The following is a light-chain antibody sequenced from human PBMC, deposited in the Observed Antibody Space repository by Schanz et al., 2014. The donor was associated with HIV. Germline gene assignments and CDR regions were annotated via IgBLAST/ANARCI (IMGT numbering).Light chain of an antibody. CDR1: SADLGSYNY. V-gene: IGLV2-14*03. J-gene: IGLJ2*01. Sequence: QSALTQPASASGSPGRSVTFSCTGTSADLGSYNYFSWYQHPPGKAPKLLIYGVTGRPSGVSNRFSGSKSGNTASLTISGLQAEDEAVYYCSSFTRGTTPVIFGGGTKLTVL. CDR2: GVT. CDR3: SSFTRGTTPVI.